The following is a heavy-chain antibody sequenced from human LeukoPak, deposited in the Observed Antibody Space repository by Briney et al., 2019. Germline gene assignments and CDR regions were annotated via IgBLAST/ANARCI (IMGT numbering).Heavy chain of an antibody. J-gene: IGHJ1*01. Sequence: GASVKVSCKASGGTFSSYAISWVRQAPGQGLEWMGRIIPIFGTANYAQKFQGRVTITTDESTSTAYMELSSLRSEDTAVYSCEARIAGAGHAEYFQHWGQGTLVTVSS. V-gene: IGHV1-69*05. CDR3: EARIAGAGHAEYFQH. D-gene: IGHD6-13*01. CDR2: IIPIFGTA. CDR1: GGTFSSYA.